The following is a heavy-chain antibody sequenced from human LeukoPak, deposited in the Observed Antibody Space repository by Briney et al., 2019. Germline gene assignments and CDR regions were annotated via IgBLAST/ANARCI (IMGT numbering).Heavy chain of an antibody. CDR3: ARAGGYYLGYFDL. Sequence: ASVKVSCKASGYTFTDYYIHWVRQAPGQGLEWMGVINPSGGGTTYAQKFQGRLTMTRDTSTSTVYMELSSLRSEDTATHFCARAGGYYLGYFDLWGQGTLVTVSS. D-gene: IGHD3-22*01. CDR2: INPSGGGT. V-gene: IGHV1-46*01. J-gene: IGHJ4*02. CDR1: GYTFTDYY.